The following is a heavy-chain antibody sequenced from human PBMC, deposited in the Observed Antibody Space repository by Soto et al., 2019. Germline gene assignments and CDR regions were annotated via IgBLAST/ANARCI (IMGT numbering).Heavy chain of an antibody. V-gene: IGHV3-13*01. CDR2: MGTAGDT. J-gene: IGHJ3*02. CDR3: ARGRSVADFGGFDVAFDI. Sequence: EVQLVESGGGLVQPGGSLRLSCAASGFTFSSYDMHWVRQATGKGLEWVSAMGTAGDTYYPGSVKGRFTISRENAKNSLYLQMNSLRAGDTAVYYCARGRSVADFGGFDVAFDIWGQGTMVTVSS. CDR1: GFTFSSYD. D-gene: IGHD3-16*01.